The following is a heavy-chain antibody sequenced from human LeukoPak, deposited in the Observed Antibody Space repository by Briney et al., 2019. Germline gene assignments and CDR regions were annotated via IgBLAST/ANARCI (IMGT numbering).Heavy chain of an antibody. D-gene: IGHD6-13*01. CDR3: ARVRPGYSSSWYSNVGPYYYYMDV. J-gene: IGHJ6*03. CDR2: INPNSGGT. CDR1: GYTFTGYY. Sequence: ASVKVSCKASGYTFTGYYMHWVRQAPGQGLEWMGWINPNSGGTNYAQKFQGRVTMTRDTSISTAYMELSRLRSDDTAVYCCARVRPGYSSSWYSNVGPYYYYMDVWGKGTTVTVSS. V-gene: IGHV1-2*02.